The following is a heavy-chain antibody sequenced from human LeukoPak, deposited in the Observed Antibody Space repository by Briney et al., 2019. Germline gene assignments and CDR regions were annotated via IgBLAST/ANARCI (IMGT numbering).Heavy chain of an antibody. CDR1: GFVFSSCA. J-gene: IGHJ4*02. CDR3: AREVATGTGAYNY. CDR2: IKQDGSET. D-gene: IGHD6-13*01. Sequence: GGSLRLSCAASGFVFSSCAMSWVRQAPGKGLEWVANIKQDGSETYYVDSVKGRFTISRDNAKNSLYLQMNSLTAEDTGVYYCAREVATGTGAYNYWGQGTLVTVSS. V-gene: IGHV3-7*03.